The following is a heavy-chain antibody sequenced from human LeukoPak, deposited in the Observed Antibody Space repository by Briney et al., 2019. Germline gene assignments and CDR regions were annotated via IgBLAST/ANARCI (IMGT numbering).Heavy chain of an antibody. Sequence: GGSLRLSCAASGFTFSSYEMNWVRQAPGKWLEWVSYISSSGSTIYYADSVKGRFTISRDNAKNSLYLQMNSLRAEDTAVYYCARDMGLSSGWYERDAFDIWGQGTMVTVSS. CDR1: GFTFSSYE. D-gene: IGHD6-19*01. CDR3: ARDMGLSSGWYERDAFDI. J-gene: IGHJ3*02. V-gene: IGHV3-48*03. CDR2: ISSSGSTI.